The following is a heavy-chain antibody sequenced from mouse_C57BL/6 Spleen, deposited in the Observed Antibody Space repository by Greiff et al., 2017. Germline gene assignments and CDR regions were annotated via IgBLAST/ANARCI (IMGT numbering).Heavy chain of an antibody. Sequence: VQLQQSGPELVKPGASVKISCKASGYAFSSSWMNWVKQRPGKGLEWIGRIYPGDGDTNYNGKFKGKATLTADKSSSTAYMQLSSLTSEDSAVYFCCYYDDDGDFDYWGQGTTLTVSS. J-gene: IGHJ2*01. CDR1: GYAFSSSW. CDR2: IYPGDGDT. CDR3: CYYDDDGDFDY. V-gene: IGHV1-82*01. D-gene: IGHD2-4*01.